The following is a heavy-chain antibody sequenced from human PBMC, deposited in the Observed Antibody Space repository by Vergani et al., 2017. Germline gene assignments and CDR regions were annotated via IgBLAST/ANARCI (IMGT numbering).Heavy chain of an antibody. J-gene: IGHJ4*02. Sequence: QVQLVESGGGVVQPGRSLRLSCAASGFTFSSYGMHWVRQAPGKGLELVAVISYDGSNKYYADSVKGRFTISRDNSKNTLYLQMNSLRAEDTAVYYCAKPDRLVVITTFDYWGQGTLVTVSS. CDR3: AKPDRLVVITTFDY. CDR1: GFTFSSYG. D-gene: IGHD3-22*01. CDR2: ISYDGSNK. V-gene: IGHV3-30*18.